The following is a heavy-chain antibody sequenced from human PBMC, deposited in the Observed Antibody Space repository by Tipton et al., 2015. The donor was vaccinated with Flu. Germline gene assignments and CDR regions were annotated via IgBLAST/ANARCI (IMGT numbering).Heavy chain of an antibody. J-gene: IGHJ4*02. V-gene: IGHV4-59*08. Sequence: LRLSCTVSGGSISNYYWSWIRQPPGKGLEWIGYVHYSENTSYNPSLRGRVTIAGDMSRNHFSLQLTSVTAADTAVYFCARSPSYSGSGIYPYYFDDWGQGTLVTVAS. CDR2: VHYSENT. D-gene: IGHD3-10*01. CDR3: ARSPSYSGSGIYPYYFDD. CDR1: GGSISNYY.